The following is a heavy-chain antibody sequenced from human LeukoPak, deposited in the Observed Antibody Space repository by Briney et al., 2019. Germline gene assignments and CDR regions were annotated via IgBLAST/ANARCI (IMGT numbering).Heavy chain of an antibody. J-gene: IGHJ5*02. CDR1: GFTFDDYG. D-gene: IGHD6-19*01. V-gene: IGHV4-59*08. Sequence: PGGSLRLSCAASGFTFDDYGMTWVRQAPGKGLEWIGYIYYSGSSGSTNYNPSLKSRVTISVDTSKNQFSLKLSSVTAADTAVYYCARQGAVAGTRWFDPWGQGTLVSVSS. CDR2: IYYSGSSGST. CDR3: ARQGAVAGTRWFDP.